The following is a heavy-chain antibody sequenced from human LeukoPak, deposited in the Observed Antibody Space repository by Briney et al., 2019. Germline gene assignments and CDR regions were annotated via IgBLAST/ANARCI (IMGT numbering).Heavy chain of an antibody. CDR1: GGSISDYY. D-gene: IGHD3-16*01. Sequence: SETLSLTCTVSGGSISDYYWSWIRQPPGKGLEWIGYIYYTGTTNYSPSLRSRVTISVDTSKNQFSLKLTSVTAADTAVYYCARGHRGLGYWGQGTLVSVSS. CDR2: IYYTGTT. CDR3: ARGHRGLGY. V-gene: IGHV4-59*01. J-gene: IGHJ4*02.